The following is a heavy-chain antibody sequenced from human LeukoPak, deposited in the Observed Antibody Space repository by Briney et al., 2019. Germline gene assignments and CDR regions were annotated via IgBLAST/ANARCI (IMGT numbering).Heavy chain of an antibody. V-gene: IGHV1-46*01. J-gene: IGHJ6*03. D-gene: IGHD3-22*01. Sequence: ASVKVSCKASGYTFTSYYMHWVRQAPGQGLEWMGIINPSGGSTSYAQKFQGRVTMTRDMSTSTVYMELSSLRSEDTAVYYCARDHYYDSSGYDGRYYYYYMDVWGKGTTVIVSS. CDR3: ARDHYYDSSGYDGRYYYYYMDV. CDR1: GYTFTSYY. CDR2: INPSGGST.